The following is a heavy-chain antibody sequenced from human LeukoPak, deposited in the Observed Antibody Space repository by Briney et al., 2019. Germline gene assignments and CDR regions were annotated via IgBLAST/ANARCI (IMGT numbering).Heavy chain of an antibody. CDR1: GFTFDDYA. D-gene: IGHD2-2*01. Sequence: GGSLRLSCAASGFTFDDYAMHWVRQAPGKGLEWVSGISWNSGSIGYADSVKGRFTISRDNAKNSLYLQMNSLRAEDTAVYYCARGARGLVVPAAIFDYWGQGTLVTVSS. V-gene: IGHV3-9*01. J-gene: IGHJ4*02. CDR3: ARGARGLVVPAAIFDY. CDR2: ISWNSGSI.